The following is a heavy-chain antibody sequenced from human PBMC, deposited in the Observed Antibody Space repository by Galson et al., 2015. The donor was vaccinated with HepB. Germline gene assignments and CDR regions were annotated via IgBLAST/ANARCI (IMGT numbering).Heavy chain of an antibody. Sequence: SLRLSCAVTGFAVRGNHINWVRQAPGKGLEWVSVIDSDGTTHYTDSVKGRFTISRDTSKNTLYLQMDSLRAEDTAVYYCAREITSCCYLDYWGQGTLVTVSS. CDR1: GFAVRGNH. CDR2: IDSDGTT. J-gene: IGHJ4*02. V-gene: IGHV3-66*01. D-gene: IGHD1-14*01. CDR3: AREITSCCYLDY.